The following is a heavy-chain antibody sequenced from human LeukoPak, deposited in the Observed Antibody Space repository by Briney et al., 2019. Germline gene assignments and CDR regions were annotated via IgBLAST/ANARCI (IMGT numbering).Heavy chain of an antibody. Sequence: GESLKISCKGSGYRFTSYWIGWVRPMPGKGLEWMGIIYPGDSDTRYSPSFQGQVTISADKSISTAYLQWSSLKASDTAMYYCARSPPRLGYDYFDYWGQGTLVTVSS. CDR2: IYPGDSDT. CDR3: ARSPPRLGYDYFDY. D-gene: IGHD7-27*01. CDR1: GYRFTSYW. V-gene: IGHV5-51*01. J-gene: IGHJ4*02.